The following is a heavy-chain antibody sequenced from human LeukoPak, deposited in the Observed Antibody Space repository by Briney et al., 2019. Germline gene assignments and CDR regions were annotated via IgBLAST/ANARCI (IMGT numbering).Heavy chain of an antibody. Sequence: SETLSLTCTVSGGSISGSYWSWIRQPPGKALEWIGYIYSSGITNYNPSLKSRVTMSVDTSKNQFSLNLDSVTAADTAVYYCARHTAQSYSSSSDWFDPWGQGTLVTVSS. CDR3: ARHTAQSYSSSSDWFDP. CDR2: IYSSGIT. J-gene: IGHJ5*02. CDR1: GGSISGSY. D-gene: IGHD6-6*01. V-gene: IGHV4-4*09.